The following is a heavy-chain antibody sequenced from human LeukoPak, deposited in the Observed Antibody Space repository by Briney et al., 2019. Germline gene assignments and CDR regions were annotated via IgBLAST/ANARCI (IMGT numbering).Heavy chain of an antibody. V-gene: IGHV3-66*01. Sequence: GGSLRLSCTASGFIVSDNCMSWVRQAPGKGLEWVSLIYSLGDTYYADSVKGRFTISRDNAKNSLYLQMNSLRAEDTAVYYCARDGILEWLSGREPFDYWGQGTLVTVSS. CDR3: ARDGILEWLSGREPFDY. CDR1: GFIVSDNC. CDR2: IYSLGDT. J-gene: IGHJ4*02. D-gene: IGHD3-3*01.